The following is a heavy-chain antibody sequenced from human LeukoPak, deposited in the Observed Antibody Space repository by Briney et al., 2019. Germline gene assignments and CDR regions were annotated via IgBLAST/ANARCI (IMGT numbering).Heavy chain of an antibody. J-gene: IGHJ4*02. Sequence: SETLSLTCAVSGVSISGSDWWSWVRQPPGKGLEWIGETRHDGYTNYNPSLKIRVTISVDKSKNQFSLSLHSVTAADTAVYYCAQSTASYRAHGYWGQGILVTVSS. CDR1: GVSISGSDW. V-gene: IGHV4-4*02. CDR3: AQSTASYRAHGY. CDR2: TRHDGYT. D-gene: IGHD2-8*02.